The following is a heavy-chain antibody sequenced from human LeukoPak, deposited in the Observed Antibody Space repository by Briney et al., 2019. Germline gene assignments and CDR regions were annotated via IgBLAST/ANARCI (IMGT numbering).Heavy chain of an antibody. CDR3: APVRGGDYFDY. J-gene: IGHJ4*02. V-gene: IGHV1-2*02. CDR1: GNSFTY. CDR2: INPNSGDT. D-gene: IGHD2-2*01. Sequence: ASVKVSCKTSGNSFTYMHWVRQAPGQGLEWMGWINPNSGDTDYAQKFQGRVTMTRDTSISTAYMELSRLRSDDTAVYYCAPVRGGDYFDYWGQGTQVTVSS.